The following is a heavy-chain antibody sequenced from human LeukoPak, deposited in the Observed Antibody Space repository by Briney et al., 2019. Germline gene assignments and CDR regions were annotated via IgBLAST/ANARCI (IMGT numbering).Heavy chain of an antibody. J-gene: IGHJ4*02. D-gene: IGHD6-13*01. CDR3: ARSIAAAVDFDY. Sequence: SETLSLTCTVSGGSISSSSYYWSWIRQPPGKGLEWIGEINHSGSTNYNPSLKSRVTISVDTSKNQFSLKLSSVTAADTAVYYCARSIAAAVDFDYWGQGTLATVSS. V-gene: IGHV4-39*07. CDR2: INHSGST. CDR1: GGSISSSSYY.